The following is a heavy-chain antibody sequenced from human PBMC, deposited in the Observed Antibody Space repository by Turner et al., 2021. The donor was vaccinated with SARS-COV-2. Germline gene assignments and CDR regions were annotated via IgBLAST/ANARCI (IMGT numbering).Heavy chain of an antibody. CDR2: IWYDGRNK. Sequence: VQLVESGGGVVQPGRYLRLSCAASGFTFIRYGMHWVRQAPGKGLEWVVVIWYDGRNKYYADSVKGRFTISRDNSKNTLYLQMNSLRAEDTAVYYCAKAGFGYSSGWGYFDYWGQGTLVTVSS. CDR1: GFTFIRYG. D-gene: IGHD6-19*01. J-gene: IGHJ4*02. CDR3: AKAGFGYSSGWGYFDY. V-gene: IGHV3-33*06.